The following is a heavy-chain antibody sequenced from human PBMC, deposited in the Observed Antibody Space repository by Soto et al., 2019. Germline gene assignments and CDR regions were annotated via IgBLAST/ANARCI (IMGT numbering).Heavy chain of an antibody. CDR1: GFTFSSYA. J-gene: IGHJ5*02. D-gene: IGHD2-2*01. V-gene: IGHV3-23*01. CDR3: AKARSRYCSSTSCSDPEAFDP. Sequence: EVQLLESGGGLVQPGGSLRLSCAASGFTFSSYAMSWVRQAPGKGLEWVSAISGSGGSTYYADSVKGRFTISRDNSKNTLYLQMNSLRAEDTAVYYCAKARSRYCSSTSCSDPEAFDPWGQGTLVTVSS. CDR2: ISGSGGST.